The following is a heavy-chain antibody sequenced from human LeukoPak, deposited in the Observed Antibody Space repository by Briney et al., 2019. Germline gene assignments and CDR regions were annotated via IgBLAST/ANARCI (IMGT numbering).Heavy chain of an antibody. D-gene: IGHD6-13*01. CDR3: ARGGRSSSWSEGLFDY. Sequence: PSETLSLTCTVSGGSISSYYWSWIRQPPGKGLEWIGYIYYSGSTNYNPSLKSRVTISVDTSKNQFSPKLSSVTAADTAVYYCARGGRSSSWSEGLFDYWGQGTLVTVSS. J-gene: IGHJ4*02. CDR2: IYYSGST. CDR1: GGSISSYY. V-gene: IGHV4-59*01.